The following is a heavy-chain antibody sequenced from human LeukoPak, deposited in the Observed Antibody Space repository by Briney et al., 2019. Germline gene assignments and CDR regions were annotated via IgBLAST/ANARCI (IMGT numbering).Heavy chain of an antibody. CDR2: IYYSGST. CDR1: GGSISSYY. CDR3: ARDRGSSGSYSWFDP. V-gene: IGHV4-59*01. Sequence: SETLSLTCTVSGGSISSYYWSWIRRPPGKGLEWIGYIYYSGSTNYNPSLKSRVTISVDTSKNQFSLKLSSVTAADTAVYYCARDRGSSGSYSWFDPWGQGTLVTVSS. D-gene: IGHD1-26*01. J-gene: IGHJ5*02.